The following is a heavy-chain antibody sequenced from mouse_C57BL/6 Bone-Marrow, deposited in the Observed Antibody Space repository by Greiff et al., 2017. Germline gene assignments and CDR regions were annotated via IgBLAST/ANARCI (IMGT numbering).Heavy chain of an antibody. CDR2: ILPGSGST. V-gene: IGHV1-9*01. CDR1: GYTFTGSW. J-gene: IGHJ1*03. Sequence: QVQLQQSGAELMKPGASVKLSCKATGYTFTGSWIEWVKQRPGHGLEWIGEILPGSGSTNYNEKFKGKATVTADTSSTTAYMQRSSLTTEYSAIYYCARGRALYFDVWGTGTTVTVSS. CDR3: ARGRALYFDV.